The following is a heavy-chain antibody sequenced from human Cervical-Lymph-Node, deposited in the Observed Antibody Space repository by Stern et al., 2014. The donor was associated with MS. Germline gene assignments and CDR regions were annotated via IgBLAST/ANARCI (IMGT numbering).Heavy chain of an antibody. J-gene: IGHJ3*02. CDR1: GYRFTNYW. Sequence: EVQLVQSGGEMKKPGESLQISCQGSGYRFTNYWIGWVRQMPGQGLEWRGSIYPGDSDARYSPAFPCQDNISADKAISTAYLQWTSRRASDTAIYYCARLVAPGGDAFDIWGQGTLVIVSS. CDR2: IYPGDSDA. CDR3: ARLVAPGGDAFDI. D-gene: IGHD3-16*02. V-gene: IGHV5-51*01.